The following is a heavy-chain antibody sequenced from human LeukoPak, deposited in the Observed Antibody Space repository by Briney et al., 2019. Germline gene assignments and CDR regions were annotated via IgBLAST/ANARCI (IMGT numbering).Heavy chain of an antibody. V-gene: IGHV3-74*01. CDR3: ARDRETYYDILTGYYTLGDAFDI. D-gene: IGHD3-9*01. CDR1: GFTFSTYW. J-gene: IGHJ3*02. CDR2: INRDGSST. Sequence: PGGSLRLSCVVSGFTFSTYWMHWVRQAPGKGLVWVSRINRDGSSTSYADSVKGRFTISRDNAKNTLYLQMNSLRAEDTAVYYCARDRETYYDILTGYYTLGDAFDIWGQGTMVTVSS.